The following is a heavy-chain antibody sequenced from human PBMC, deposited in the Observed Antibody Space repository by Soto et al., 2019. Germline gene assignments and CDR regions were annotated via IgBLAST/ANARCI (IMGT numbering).Heavy chain of an antibody. CDR3: ASGIQLWLRRINNGYSG. Sequence: QVQLVQSGAEVKKPESSVKVSCKAPGDTFSTYAISWVRQAPGQGLEWMGGIIPMFGTANYAQRFQDRVTITADESTNTVYMELRSLRSEDTAVYFCASGIQLWLRRINNGYSGWGQGTLVTVSS. CDR2: IIPMFGTA. J-gene: IGHJ4*02. D-gene: IGHD5-18*01. CDR1: GDTFSTYA. V-gene: IGHV1-69*12.